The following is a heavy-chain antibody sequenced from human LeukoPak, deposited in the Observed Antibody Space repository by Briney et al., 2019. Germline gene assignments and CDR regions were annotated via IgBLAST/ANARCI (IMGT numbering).Heavy chain of an antibody. CDR2: ISSSSMYI. CDR1: GFTFSRYN. V-gene: IGHV3-21*01. CDR3: ARVDCSESNCYLDY. Sequence: GGSLRLSCAVSGFTFSRYNMNWVRQAPGKGLEWVSSISSSSMYIFYADSVKGRFTISRDNAKNSLFLQMVSLRAEDTAMYYCARVDCSESNCYLDYWGQGTLVTVSS. D-gene: IGHD2-15*01. J-gene: IGHJ4*02.